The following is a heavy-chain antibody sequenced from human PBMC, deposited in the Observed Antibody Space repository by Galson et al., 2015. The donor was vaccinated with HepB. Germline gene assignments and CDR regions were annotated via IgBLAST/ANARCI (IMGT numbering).Heavy chain of an antibody. CDR2: IYYSGST. CDR3: ARGRLAVRGVKNAFDI. V-gene: IGHV4-31*03. CDR1: GGSISSGGYY. D-gene: IGHD3-10*01. Sequence: TLSLTCTVSGGSISSGGYYWSWIRQHPGKGLEWIGYIYYSGSTYYNPSLKSRVTISVDTSKNQFSLKLSSVTAADTAVYYCARGRLAVRGVKNAFDIWGQGTMVTVSS. J-gene: IGHJ3*02.